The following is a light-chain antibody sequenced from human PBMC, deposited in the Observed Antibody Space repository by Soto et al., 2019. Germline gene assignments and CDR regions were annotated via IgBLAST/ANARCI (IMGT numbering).Light chain of an antibody. CDR1: RSSVGSNT. CDR3: AAWDASLGGFYV. CDR2: SNN. J-gene: IGLJ1*01. V-gene: IGLV1-44*01. Sequence: QSVLTQPPSASGTPGQRVTISCSGSRSSVGSNTVNWYQHLPGTAPKLLIYSNNHRPSGVPARFFASKAGATASLAISGRQSADEGAYYCAAWDASLGGFYVFGSGTKVTVL.